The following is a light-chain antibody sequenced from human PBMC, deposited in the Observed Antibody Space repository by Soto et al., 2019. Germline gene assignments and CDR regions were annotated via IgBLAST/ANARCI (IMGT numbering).Light chain of an antibody. CDR1: QSISSW. Sequence: DILMTQSPSTLSASVGDRATITCRASQSISSWLAWYQQKPGKAPKSLIYKASSLESGVPSRFSGSGSGTEFTLTISSLQSDDFATYYCQQYISYPITFGQGTRLEIK. CDR3: QQYISYPIT. J-gene: IGKJ5*01. CDR2: KAS. V-gene: IGKV1-5*03.